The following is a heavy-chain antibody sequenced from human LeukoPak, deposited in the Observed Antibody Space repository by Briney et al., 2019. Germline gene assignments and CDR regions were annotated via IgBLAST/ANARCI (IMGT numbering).Heavy chain of an antibody. CDR1: GGSISSSSYY. V-gene: IGHV4-39*01. J-gene: IGHJ6*02. CDR3: GRLRCVSTRCYFYYYYGMDV. CDR2: VYYSGTT. D-gene: IGHD2-2*01. Sequence: KPSETLSLTCTVSGGSISSSSYYWGWIRQPPGKGLEWVGSVYYSGTTYYNPSLKSRVTISLDTTKNQFSLKLGSVTAADTAAYYCGRLRCVSTRCYFYYYYGMDVWGQGTTVTVSS.